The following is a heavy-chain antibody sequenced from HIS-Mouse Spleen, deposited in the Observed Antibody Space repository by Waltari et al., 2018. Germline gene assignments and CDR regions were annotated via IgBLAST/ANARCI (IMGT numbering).Heavy chain of an antibody. D-gene: IGHD6-19*01. CDR3: ARLGYSSGFNWFDP. V-gene: IGHV4-39*07. J-gene: IGHJ5*02. Sequence: QESGPGLVKPSETLSLTCTVSGGSISSSSYYWGWIRQPPGKGLEWIGSIYYSGSTYYNPSLKSRVTISVDTSKNQFSLKLSSVTAADTAVYYCARLGYSSGFNWFDPWGQGTLVTVSS. CDR2: IYYSGST. CDR1: GGSISSSSYY.